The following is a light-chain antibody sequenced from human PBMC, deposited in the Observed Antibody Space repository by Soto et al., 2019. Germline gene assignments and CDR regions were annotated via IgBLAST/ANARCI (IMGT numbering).Light chain of an antibody. CDR1: HSISIS. J-gene: IGKJ4*01. Sequence: DLQMTQPPSSLSASIGDRVTITCRASHSISISLNWYQQKPGKAPKFLIHGASSLQCGVPPRFSGGGSGTDFTHTINRLQPEDVATYYCQQSYSIPFSFGGGTKV. V-gene: IGKV1-39*01. CDR2: GAS. CDR3: QQSYSIPFS.